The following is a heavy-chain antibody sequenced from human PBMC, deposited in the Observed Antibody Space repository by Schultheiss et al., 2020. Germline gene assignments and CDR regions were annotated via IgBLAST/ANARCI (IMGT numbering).Heavy chain of an antibody. CDR3: AKEEGGGYYGYFQH. CDR1: GFTFSSYW. V-gene: IGHV3-74*01. J-gene: IGHJ1*01. D-gene: IGHD3-22*01. Sequence: GESLKISCAASGFTFSSYWMHWVRQAPGKGLVWVSRINSDGSSTSYADSVKGRFTISRDNAKNTLYLQMNSLRAEDTAVYYCAKEEGGGYYGYFQHWGQGNLGTVSS. CDR2: INSDGSST.